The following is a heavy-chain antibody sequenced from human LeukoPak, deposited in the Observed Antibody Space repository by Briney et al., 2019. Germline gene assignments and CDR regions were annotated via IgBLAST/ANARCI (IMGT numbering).Heavy chain of an antibody. J-gene: IGHJ2*01. D-gene: IGHD1-1*01. V-gene: IGHV1-2*06. CDR3: AREVSTTGPRYIDL. CDR1: GYTFTGYY. CDR2: INPNSGDT. Sequence: VASVKVSCKASGYTFTGYYMHWVRQAPGQGLEWMGRINPNSGDTDYAQKFQGRVTMTRDTSISTAYMKLSRLRSDDTAVYYCAREVSTTGPRYIDLWGRGALVTVSS.